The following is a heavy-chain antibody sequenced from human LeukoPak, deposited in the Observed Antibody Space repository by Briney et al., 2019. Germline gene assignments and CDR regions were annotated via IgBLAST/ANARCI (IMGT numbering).Heavy chain of an antibody. V-gene: IGHV3-53*01. Sequence: PGGSLRLSCAASGFTVSSNYMSWVRQAPGKGLEWVSVIYSGGSTYYADSVKGRFTISRDNSKNTLYLQMNSLRAEDTAVYYCERSKGAGYYYGSGSPPRFDYWGQGTLVTVSS. D-gene: IGHD3-10*01. CDR1: GFTVSSNY. CDR2: IYSGGST. J-gene: IGHJ4*02. CDR3: ERSKGAGYYYGSGSPPRFDY.